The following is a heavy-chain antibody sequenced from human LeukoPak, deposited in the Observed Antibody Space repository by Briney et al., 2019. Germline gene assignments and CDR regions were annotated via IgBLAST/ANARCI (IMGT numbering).Heavy chain of an antibody. Sequence: GGSLRLSCAASGFTFSNYWMHWVRQAPGKGLLWVSSINTDGSSTSYADSVKGRFTISRDNAKNTVYLQMNSLRAEDTAVYYCARDVEIVATALAMDVWGQGTTVTVSS. CDR2: INTDGSST. CDR1: GFTFSNYW. D-gene: IGHD5-12*01. V-gene: IGHV3-74*01. CDR3: ARDVEIVATALAMDV. J-gene: IGHJ6*02.